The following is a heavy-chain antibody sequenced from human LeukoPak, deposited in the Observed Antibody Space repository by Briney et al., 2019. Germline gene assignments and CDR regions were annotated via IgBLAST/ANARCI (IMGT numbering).Heavy chain of an antibody. CDR1: GYTFTSYG. CDR3: ARDPTTTEAHDY. V-gene: IGHV1-18*01. CDR2: ISAYNGNT. J-gene: IGHJ4*02. Sequence: EASVKVSCKASGYTFTSYGISWVRQAPGQGLEWMGWISAYNGNTNYAQKLQGRVTMTTDASTSTAYMELRSLRSDDTAVYYCARDPTTTEAHDYWGQGTLVTVSS. D-gene: IGHD1-1*01.